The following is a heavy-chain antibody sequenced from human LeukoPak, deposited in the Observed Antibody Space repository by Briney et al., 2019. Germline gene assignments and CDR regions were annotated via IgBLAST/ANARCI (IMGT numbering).Heavy chain of an antibody. CDR3: AKGIDSYGYNWFDP. Sequence: TGGSLRLSCAASGFTFSSYGMHWVRQAPGKGLEWVSAISGSGGSTYYADSVKGRFTISRDNSKNTLYLQMNSLRAEDTAVYYCAKGIDSYGYNWFDPWGQGTLVTVSS. CDR2: ISGSGGST. V-gene: IGHV3-23*01. D-gene: IGHD5-18*01. J-gene: IGHJ5*02. CDR1: GFTFSSYG.